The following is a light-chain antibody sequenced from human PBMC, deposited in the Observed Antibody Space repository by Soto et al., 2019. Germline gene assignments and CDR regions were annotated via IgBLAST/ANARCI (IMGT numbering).Light chain of an antibody. CDR1: SSDVGGYNY. J-gene: IGLJ2*01. CDR2: DVS. CDR3: SSYTSSSTLV. Sequence: QSALTQPASVSGSPGQSITISCTGTSSDVGGYNYVSWYQQYPGKAPKHMIYDVSNRPSGVSNRFSGSKSGNTASLTISGLQAEDEADYYCSSYTSSSTLVFGGGTKVTVL. V-gene: IGLV2-14*01.